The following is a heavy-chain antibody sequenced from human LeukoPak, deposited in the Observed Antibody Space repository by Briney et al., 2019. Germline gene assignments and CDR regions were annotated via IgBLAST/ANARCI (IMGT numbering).Heavy chain of an antibody. CDR2: ISGRGGST. Sequence: GGSLRLSCAASGFTFSSDAMSSVREAPGKGLEWVSAISGRGGSTYYADSVKGRFTISRDNSKNTLHLQMNSLRAEEPAVYYCAKAPCGRAYWGQGTLVTVSS. V-gene: IGHV3-23*01. J-gene: IGHJ4*02. CDR3: AKAPCGRAY. D-gene: IGHD1-26*01. CDR1: GFTFSSDA.